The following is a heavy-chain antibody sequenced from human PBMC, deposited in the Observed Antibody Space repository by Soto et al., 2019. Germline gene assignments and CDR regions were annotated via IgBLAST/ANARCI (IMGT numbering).Heavy chain of an antibody. V-gene: IGHV4-59*01. CDR2: ISNSGST. CDR3: ARGVDYGDYGPFDY. CDR1: GGSISSYY. Sequence: QVQLQESGPGLVKPSETLSLTCTVSGGSISSYYWSWIRQPPGKGLEWIGYISNSGSTNYNPSLKRRVTISVDTSKNQFSLRLSSVTAADTAFYYCARGVDYGDYGPFDYWGQGTLVTVSS. J-gene: IGHJ4*02. D-gene: IGHD4-17*01.